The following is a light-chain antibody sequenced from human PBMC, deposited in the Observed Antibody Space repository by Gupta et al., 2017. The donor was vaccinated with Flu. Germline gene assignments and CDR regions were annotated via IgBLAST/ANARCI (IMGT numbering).Light chain of an antibody. CDR1: SSDVGSYNL. V-gene: IGLV2-23*01. Sequence: QSALTQPASVSGSPGQSITISCPGTSSDVGSYNLVSWYQQHPGKAPKLMIYEGSKRPSGVSNRFSGSKSGNTASLTISGLQAEDEADYYCCSYAGSSILVFGGGTKLTVL. CDR3: CSYAGSSILV. CDR2: EGS. J-gene: IGLJ2*01.